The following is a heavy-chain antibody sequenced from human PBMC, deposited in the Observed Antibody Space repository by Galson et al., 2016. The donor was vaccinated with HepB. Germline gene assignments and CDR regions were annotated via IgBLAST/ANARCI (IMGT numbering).Heavy chain of an antibody. CDR3: AREDAKRAPGSYYSPSLDH. D-gene: IGHD3-10*01. CDR2: ISGTSRNI. Sequence: SLRLSCATSGFTFGSYNMNWVRQGPGKGLEWVSFISGTSRNIFYADSVKGRFTISRDNTKNSLFLQMHSLRAEDTARYYCAREDAKRAPGSYYSPSLDHWGRGTQVTVSS. CDR1: GFTFGSYN. V-gene: IGHV3-48*03. J-gene: IGHJ4*02.